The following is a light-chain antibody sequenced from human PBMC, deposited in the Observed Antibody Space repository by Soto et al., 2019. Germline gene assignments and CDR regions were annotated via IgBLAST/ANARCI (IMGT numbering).Light chain of an antibody. J-gene: IGKJ4*01. CDR2: GVS. CDR1: QSVTSN. CDR3: QQYSRSPRT. Sequence: EIVVTQSPATLSVSLGERVTLSCRASQSVTSNLAWYQQKPGQAPRLLMYGVSTRATGIPARFGGSGSATEFTLTISSLQSEDFAVYYCQQYSRSPRTFGGGTKVDIK. V-gene: IGKV3-15*01.